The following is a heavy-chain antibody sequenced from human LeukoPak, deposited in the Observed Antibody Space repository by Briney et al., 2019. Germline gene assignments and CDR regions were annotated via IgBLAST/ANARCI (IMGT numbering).Heavy chain of an antibody. CDR3: ARDVAADDI. J-gene: IGHJ3*02. V-gene: IGHV3-7*01. CDR1: RFTFSNYW. D-gene: IGHD6-25*01. CDR2: IKQDGSEK. Sequence: PGGSLRLSCAASRFTFSNYWMSWVRHAPGKGLEWVANIKQDGSEKYYVDSVQGRFTVSRDNAKNLLYLQMNSLRADDTAVYYCARDVAADDIWGQGTMVTVSS.